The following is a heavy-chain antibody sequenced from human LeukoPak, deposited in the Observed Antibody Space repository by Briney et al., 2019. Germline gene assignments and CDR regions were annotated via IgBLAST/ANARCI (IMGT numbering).Heavy chain of an antibody. D-gene: IGHD6-19*01. J-gene: IGHJ6*02. Sequence: VASVKVSCKASGYTFTGYYMHWVRQAPGQGLEWMGWINPNSGGTNYAQKFQGRVTMTRDTSISTAYMELSRLRSDDTAVYYCARFGTQYSSGIHGMDVWGQGTTVTVSS. V-gene: IGHV1-2*02. CDR2: INPNSGGT. CDR3: ARFGTQYSSGIHGMDV. CDR1: GYTFTGYY.